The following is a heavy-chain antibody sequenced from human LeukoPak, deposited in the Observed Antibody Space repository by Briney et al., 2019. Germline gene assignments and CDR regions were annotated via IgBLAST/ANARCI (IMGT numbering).Heavy chain of an antibody. CDR3: ARARHLVRYSGSYLDF. Sequence: ASVTVSCKASGYTFTGYYMHWVRQAPGQGLEWMGRINPNSGGTNYAQKFQGRVTMTRDTSISTAYMELSRLRSDDTAVYYCARARHLVRYSGSYLDFWGQGTLVTVSS. J-gene: IGHJ4*02. CDR1: GYTFTGYY. CDR2: INPNSGGT. D-gene: IGHD1-26*01. V-gene: IGHV1-2*06.